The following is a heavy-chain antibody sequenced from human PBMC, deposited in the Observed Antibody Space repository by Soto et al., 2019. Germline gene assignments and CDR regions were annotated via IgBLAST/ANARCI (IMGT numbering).Heavy chain of an antibody. CDR3: AHIVVAGLGYYFDY. V-gene: IGHV2-5*02. CDR2: IYWDDDK. D-gene: IGHD6-19*01. Sequence: QITLKESGPTLVKPTQTLTLTCTFSGFSLSSTRMAVGWIRQPPGKALEWLALIYWDDDKRYSPFLKSRLTIXXXTXXNQVVLTMSKMDPVDTARYYCAHIVVAGLGYYFDYWGQGTLVTVSS. J-gene: IGHJ4*02. CDR1: GFSLSSTRMA.